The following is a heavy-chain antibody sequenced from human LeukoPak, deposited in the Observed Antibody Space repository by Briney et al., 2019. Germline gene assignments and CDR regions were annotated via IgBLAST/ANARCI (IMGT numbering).Heavy chain of an antibody. J-gene: IGHJ4*02. D-gene: IGHD3-16*02. CDR3: AREAGLSGLYYFDF. CDR2: ISSSSSYI. Sequence: GGSLRLSCAASGFTFSSYSMNWVRQAPGKGLEWVSSISSSSSYIYYADSVKGRFTISRDNAKNSLYLQMNSLRAEDTAVYYCAREAGLSGLYYFDFWGQGTLVTVSS. CDR1: GFTFSSYS. V-gene: IGHV3-21*01.